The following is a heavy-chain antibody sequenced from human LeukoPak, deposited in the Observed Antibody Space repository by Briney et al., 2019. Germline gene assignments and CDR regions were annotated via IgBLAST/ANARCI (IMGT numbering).Heavy chain of an antibody. CDR1: GYTFTSYA. CDR2: INTNTGNP. Sequence: ASVKVSCKASGYTFTSYAMNWVRQAPGQGLEWMGWINTNTGNPTYAQGFTGRFVFSLDTSVSTAYLQISSLKAEDTAVYYCARRGGTLYSSSWRYYYYYGMDVWGQGTTVTVSS. J-gene: IGHJ6*02. D-gene: IGHD6-13*01. CDR3: ARRGGTLYSSSWRYYYYYGMDV. V-gene: IGHV7-4-1*02.